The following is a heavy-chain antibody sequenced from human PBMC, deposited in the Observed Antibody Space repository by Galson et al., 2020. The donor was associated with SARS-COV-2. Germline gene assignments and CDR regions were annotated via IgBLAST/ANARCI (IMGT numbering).Heavy chain of an antibody. D-gene: IGHD3-22*01. V-gene: IGHV3-21*01. CDR2: ISSSSNYI. J-gene: IGHJ4*02. CDR1: GFTFSTYT. CDR3: SRDTDYYDHSGYLAFDY. Sequence: NSGGSLRLSCVGSGFTFSTYTMNWVRQAPGKGLEWVSSISSSSNYIYYADSVKGRFTISRDNAKNSLYLQMNSLRAEDTAVYYCSRDTDYYDHSGYLAFDYWGQGTLVTVSS.